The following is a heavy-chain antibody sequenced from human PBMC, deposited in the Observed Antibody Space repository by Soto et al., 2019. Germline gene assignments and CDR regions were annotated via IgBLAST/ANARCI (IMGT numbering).Heavy chain of an antibody. J-gene: IGHJ6*02. CDR1: GFTFSDYY. V-gene: IGHV3-11*01. CDR2: IRSSGSTI. Sequence: QVQLVESGGGLVKPGGSLRLSCAASGFTFSDYYMSWIRQAPGKGLEWVAYIRSSGSTIYYADSVKGRFTISRDNAKNSLYLQMNSLRAEDTAVDYCARDHSSWYAGYYYSGMDVWGQGTTVTVSS. CDR3: ARDHSSWYAGYYYSGMDV. D-gene: IGHD6-13*01.